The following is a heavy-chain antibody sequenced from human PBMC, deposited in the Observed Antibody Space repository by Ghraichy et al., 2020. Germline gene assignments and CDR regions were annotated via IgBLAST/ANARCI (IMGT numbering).Heavy chain of an antibody. Sequence: SETLSLTCAVSGGSISSGGYSWSWIRQPPGKGLEWIGYIYHSGSTYYNPSLKSRVTISVDRSKNQFSLKLSSVTAADTAVYYCARVRRRYYDFWSGYYGWFDPWGQGTLVTVSS. V-gene: IGHV4-30-2*01. CDR2: IYHSGST. CDR3: ARVRRRYYDFWSGYYGWFDP. J-gene: IGHJ5*02. D-gene: IGHD3-3*01. CDR1: GGSISSGGYS.